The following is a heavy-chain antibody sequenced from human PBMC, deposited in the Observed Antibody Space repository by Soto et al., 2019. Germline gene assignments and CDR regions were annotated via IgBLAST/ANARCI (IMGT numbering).Heavy chain of an antibody. D-gene: IGHD3-22*01. Sequence: GGSLRLSCAASGFTFSSYAMSWVRQAPGKGLEWVSAISGSGGSTYYADSVKGRFTISRDNSKNTLYLQMNSLRAEDTAVYYCAKDRFPYYYDSSGYYFPGAFDIWGQGTMVTVSS. CDR2: ISGSGGST. CDR3: AKDRFPYYYDSSGYYFPGAFDI. CDR1: GFTFSSYA. J-gene: IGHJ3*02. V-gene: IGHV3-23*01.